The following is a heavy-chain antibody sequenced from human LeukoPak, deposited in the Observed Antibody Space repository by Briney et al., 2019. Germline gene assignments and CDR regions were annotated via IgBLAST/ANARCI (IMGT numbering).Heavy chain of an antibody. CDR3: ATARYDFWSGYSGDFQH. V-gene: IGHV4-4*07. CDR1: GGSISSYY. D-gene: IGHD3-3*01. CDR2: IYTSGST. Sequence: SETLSLTCTVPGGSISSYYWSWIRQPAGKGLEWIGRIYTSGSTNYNPSLKSRVTMSVDTSKNQFSLKLSSVTAADTAVYYCATARYDFWSGYSGDFQHWGQGTLVTVSS. J-gene: IGHJ1*01.